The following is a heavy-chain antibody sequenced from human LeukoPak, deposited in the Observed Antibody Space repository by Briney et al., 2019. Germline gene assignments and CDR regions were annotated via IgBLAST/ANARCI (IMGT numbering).Heavy chain of an antibody. J-gene: IGHJ3*02. CDR3: AKMVPAAVEAAFDI. D-gene: IGHD2-2*01. CDR1: GFTFKTYA. V-gene: IGHV3-23*01. Sequence: VQPGGSLRLSCAASGFTFKTYAMSWVRQAPGKGLEWVAGINFSGAHTYYADSVKGRSTISRDNSKNTLYLQMNSLRAGDTAVYYCAKMVPAAVEAAFDIWGQGTMVTVSS. CDR2: INFSGAHT.